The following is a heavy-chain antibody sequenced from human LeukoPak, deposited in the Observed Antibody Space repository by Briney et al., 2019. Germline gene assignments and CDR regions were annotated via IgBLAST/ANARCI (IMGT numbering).Heavy chain of an antibody. Sequence: SVKVSCKASGGTFTRYSISWVRLAPGQGLEWMGGINPFFGTPDYARKFQGRLTISRDESKSTAYMELSTLRSEDTAVYFCARGGNSNAFDMWGQGTLVTVSS. V-gene: IGHV1-69*05. CDR2: INPFFGTP. J-gene: IGHJ3*02. CDR1: GGTFTRYS. D-gene: IGHD4-23*01. CDR3: ARGGNSNAFDM.